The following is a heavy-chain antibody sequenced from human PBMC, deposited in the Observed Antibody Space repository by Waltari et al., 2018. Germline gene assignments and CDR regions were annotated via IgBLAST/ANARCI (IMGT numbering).Heavy chain of an antibody. Sequence: QLQLQESGPGLVKPSETLSLPCTVPGCSTSSRSYSWGWLRQPPGKGLEWIGSIYYSGSTYYNPSLKSRVTISVDTSKNQFSLKLSSVTAADTAVYYCARELKAFDIWGQGTMVTVSS. V-gene: IGHV4-39*01. CDR2: IYYSGST. J-gene: IGHJ3*02. D-gene: IGHD1-7*01. CDR3: ARELKAFDI. CDR1: GCSTSSRSYS.